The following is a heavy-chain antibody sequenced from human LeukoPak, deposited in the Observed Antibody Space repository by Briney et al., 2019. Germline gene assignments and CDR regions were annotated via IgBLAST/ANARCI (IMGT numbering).Heavy chain of an antibody. CDR2: IYRGHAT. CDR3: VKEAPGTTIYY. D-gene: IGHD5-24*01. V-gene: IGHV3-66*01. J-gene: IGHJ4*02. Sequence: GGSLRLSCAASGFTVSGNYMSWVRQAPGKGLEWVSVIYRGHATYYADSVKGRFTISRDSSENTVYLQMDSLRADDTSVYYCVKEAPGTTIYYWGQGTLVTVSS. CDR1: GFTVSGNY.